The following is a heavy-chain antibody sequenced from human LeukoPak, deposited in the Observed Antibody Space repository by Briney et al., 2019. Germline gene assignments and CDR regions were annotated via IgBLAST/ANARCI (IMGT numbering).Heavy chain of an antibody. CDR2: INHSGST. Sequence: SETLSLTCAVYGGSFSGYYWSWIRQPPGKGLGWIGEINHSGSTNYNPSLKSRVTISVDTSKNQFSLKLSSVTAADTAVYYCASPACSSTSCYSFDYWGQGTLVTVSS. J-gene: IGHJ4*02. V-gene: IGHV4-34*01. CDR3: ASPACSSTSCYSFDY. D-gene: IGHD2-2*02. CDR1: GGSFSGYY.